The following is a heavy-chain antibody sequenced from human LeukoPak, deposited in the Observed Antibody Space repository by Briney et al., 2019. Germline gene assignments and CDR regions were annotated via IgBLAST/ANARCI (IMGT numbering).Heavy chain of an antibody. CDR1: GGSISSYY. Sequence: SETLSLTCTVSGGSISSYYWSWIRQPPGQGPVWIGYIHYSGTTNYNPSLKGRVTISVDTSKNQFSLKLTSVTAADTAVYYCARVSWFPGTSYYYMDVWGKGTTVTVSS. D-gene: IGHD1-1*01. CDR2: IHYSGTT. J-gene: IGHJ6*03. CDR3: ARVSWFPGTSYYYMDV. V-gene: IGHV4-59*01.